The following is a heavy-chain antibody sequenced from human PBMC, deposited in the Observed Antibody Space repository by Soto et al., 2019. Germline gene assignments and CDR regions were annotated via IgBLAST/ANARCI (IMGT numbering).Heavy chain of an antibody. J-gene: IGHJ5*02. CDR3: ARKTGNWFDP. CDR2: INHSGST. CDR1: GASFSGYY. Sequence: SETLSLTCAVYGASFSGYYWSWIRQPPGKGLEWIGEINHSGSTNYNPSLKSRVTISVDTSKNQFSLKLSSVTAADTAVYYCARKTGNWFDPWGQGTLVTVSS. D-gene: IGHD1-1*01. V-gene: IGHV4-34*01.